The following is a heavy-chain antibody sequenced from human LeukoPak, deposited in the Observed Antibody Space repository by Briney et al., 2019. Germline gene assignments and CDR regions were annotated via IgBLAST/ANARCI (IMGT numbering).Heavy chain of an antibody. D-gene: IGHD1-26*01. CDR3: ANGLAASGNFLLRDYYYFIDV. J-gene: IGHJ6*03. CDR1: KFTFSNAW. Sequence: GGSLRLSCAASKFTFSNAWMSWVRKAPGKGLEWVSTINGNGAATYYADSFKGRFLISRDDSKSTVYLRMNKLRVEDSGLYYCANGLAASGNFLLRDYYYFIDVWGKGTTVIVS. V-gene: IGHV3-23*01. CDR2: INGNGAAT.